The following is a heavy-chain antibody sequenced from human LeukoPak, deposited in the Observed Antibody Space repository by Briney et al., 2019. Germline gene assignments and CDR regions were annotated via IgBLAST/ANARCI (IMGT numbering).Heavy chain of an antibody. CDR2: ISHTGSTM. V-gene: IGHV3-48*04. CDR1: GFSFSSYS. J-gene: IGHJ4*02. D-gene: IGHD6-6*01. CDR3: AKEVQLMPFDY. Sequence: PGGSLRLSCAASGFSFSSYSMNWVRQAPGKGLEWVSYISHTGSTMSYADSVKGRFTISRDNSKKTVYLQMNRLRPEDTAVYYCAKEVQLMPFDYWGQGTLVTVSS.